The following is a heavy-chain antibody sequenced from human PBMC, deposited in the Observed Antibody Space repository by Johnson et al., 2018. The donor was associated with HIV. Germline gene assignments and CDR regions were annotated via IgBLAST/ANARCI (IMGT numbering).Heavy chain of an antibody. CDR1: GLSFSDYG. V-gene: IGHV3-30*18. CDR3: AKDDNLGVWYSDAFDI. CDR2: IAHDESIT. D-gene: IGHD2-21*02. J-gene: IGHJ3*02. Sequence: QVQLVESGGGVVQPGRSVRLSCAASGLSFSDYGMHWVRQAPGKGLEWVAFIAHDESITHYADSVKGRFTMSRDNSKNTLYLQMKSLRAEDTAIYYCAKDDNLGVWYSDAFDIWGQGTVVTVSS.